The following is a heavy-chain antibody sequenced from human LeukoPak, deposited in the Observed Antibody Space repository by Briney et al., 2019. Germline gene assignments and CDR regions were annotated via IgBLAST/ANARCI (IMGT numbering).Heavy chain of an antibody. J-gene: IGHJ2*01. CDR1: GGTFSSYA. Sequence: ASVKVSCKASGGTFSSYAISWVRQAPGQGLEWMGGIIPIFGTANYAQKFQGRVTITADESTSTAYMEPSSLRSEDTAVYYCARDSGIGSGYYWTWYFDLWGRGTLVTVSS. CDR2: IIPIFGTA. D-gene: IGHD1-20*01. V-gene: IGHV1-69*13. CDR3: ARDSGIGSGYYWTWYFDL.